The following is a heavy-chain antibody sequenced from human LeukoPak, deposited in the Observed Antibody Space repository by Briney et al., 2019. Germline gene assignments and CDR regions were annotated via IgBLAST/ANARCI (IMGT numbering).Heavy chain of an antibody. CDR1: GFTFSSYN. CDR3: AKDPLNMVRGAPDDYYYMDV. Sequence: GGSLRLSCVASGFTFSSYNMNWVRLAPGKGLEWVSYISRSGSTIYYADSVKGRFTISRDNSKNTLYLQMNSLRAEDTAVYYCAKDPLNMVRGAPDDYYYMDVWSKGTTVTISS. V-gene: IGHV3-48*01. D-gene: IGHD3-10*01. J-gene: IGHJ6*03. CDR2: ISRSGSTI.